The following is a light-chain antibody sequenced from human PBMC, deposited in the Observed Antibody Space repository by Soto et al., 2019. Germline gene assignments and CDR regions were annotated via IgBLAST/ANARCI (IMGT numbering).Light chain of an antibody. CDR3: CSDAGTYV. V-gene: IGLV2-23*02. Sequence: QSALTQPASVSGSPGQSITISCTGTSSDVGSYNLVSWYQHHPGKAPKLMIFEVSKRPSGVSNRFSGSKSGNTASLTISGLQAEDEAEYYCCSDAGTYVFGTGTKVTVL. CDR1: SSDVGSYNL. J-gene: IGLJ1*01. CDR2: EVS.